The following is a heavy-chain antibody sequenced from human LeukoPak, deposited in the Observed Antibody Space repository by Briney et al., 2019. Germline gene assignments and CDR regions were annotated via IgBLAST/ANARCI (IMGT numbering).Heavy chain of an antibody. V-gene: IGHV1-2*06. D-gene: IGHD6-19*01. CDR1: GYTFTGYY. CDR2: INPNSGGT. J-gene: IGHJ4*02. Sequence: GASVKVSCKASGYTFTGYYMHWVRLAPGQGLEWMGRINPNSGGTNYAQKFQGRVTMTRDTSISTAYMELSRLRSDDTAVYYCIYSSGWYSDYWGQGTLVTVSS. CDR3: IYSSGWYSDY.